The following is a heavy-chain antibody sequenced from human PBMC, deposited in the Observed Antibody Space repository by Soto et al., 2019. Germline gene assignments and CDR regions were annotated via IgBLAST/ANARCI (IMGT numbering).Heavy chain of an antibody. CDR3: ARAHPYYYGSGRYYLDY. D-gene: IGHD3-10*01. CDR2: FDPEDGET. CDR1: GYTLTELS. J-gene: IGHJ4*02. V-gene: IGHV1-24*01. Sequence: ASVKVSCKVSGYTLTELSMHWVRQAPGKGLEWMGGFDPEDGETIYAQKFQGRVTMTEDTSTDTAYMELSSLRSEDTAVYYCARAHPYYYGSGRYYLDYWGQGTLVPVSS.